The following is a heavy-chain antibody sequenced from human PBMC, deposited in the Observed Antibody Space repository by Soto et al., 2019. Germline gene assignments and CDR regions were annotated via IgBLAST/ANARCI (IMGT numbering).Heavy chain of an antibody. CDR2: IYYRGTT. D-gene: IGHD6-13*01. J-gene: IGHJ5*02. V-gene: IGHV4-31*03. CDR1: GGSISGGGYY. Sequence: QVQLQESGPGLVEPSQTLSLTCTISGGSISGGGYYWSWIRQHPGKGLEWIGYIYYRGTTYYNPSLKSRLTISVDTSKTQFSLKLSSVTAAETAVYYCARACTATAGWANWFDLWGQGTLVTVSS. CDR3: ARACTATAGWANWFDL.